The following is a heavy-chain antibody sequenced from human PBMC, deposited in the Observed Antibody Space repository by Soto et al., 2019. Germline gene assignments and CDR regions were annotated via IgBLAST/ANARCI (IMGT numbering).Heavy chain of an antibody. CDR3: AKAAYGEYFGGNYSYFGLDV. CDR2: ISFDGGKK. J-gene: IGHJ6*02. CDR1: GFTFSSYG. V-gene: IGHV3-30*18. Sequence: QVQLVESGGGVVQPGNSLRLSCAASGFTFSSYGMHWVHQAPGKGLEWVAVISFDGGKKYYADFVKGRFTISRDNSKNTLYLQMNGLRAEDTAVFYCAKAAYGEYFGGNYSYFGLDVWGLGTMVTVSS. D-gene: IGHD4-17*01.